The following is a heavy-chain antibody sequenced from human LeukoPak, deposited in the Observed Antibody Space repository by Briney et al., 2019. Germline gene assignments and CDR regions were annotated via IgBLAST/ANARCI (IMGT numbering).Heavy chain of an antibody. D-gene: IGHD3-16*02. V-gene: IGHV1-2*06. CDR3: ARAIALSPDY. CDR1: GYTFTGYY. J-gene: IGHJ4*02. CDR2: INPNSGGT. Sequence: GASVKVSCKASGYTFTGYYMHWVRQAPGQGLEWMGRINPNSGGTNYAQKFQGRVTMTRDTSISTAYMEPSRLRSDGTAMYCCARAIALSPDYWGQGSLVTVSS.